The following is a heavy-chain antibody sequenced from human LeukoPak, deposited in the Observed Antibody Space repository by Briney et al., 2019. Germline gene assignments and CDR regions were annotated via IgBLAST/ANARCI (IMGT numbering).Heavy chain of an antibody. V-gene: IGHV4-4*07. J-gene: IGHJ4*02. CDR1: GGSISSYY. CDR3: ARGRDYYDSSGSLYAY. Sequence: SETLSLTCTVSGGSISSYYWSWIRQPAGKGLEWIGRIYTSGSTNYNPSLKSRVTISVDTSKNQFSLKLSSVTAADTAVYYCARGRDYYDSSGSLYAYWGQGTLVTVSS. CDR2: IYTSGST. D-gene: IGHD3-22*01.